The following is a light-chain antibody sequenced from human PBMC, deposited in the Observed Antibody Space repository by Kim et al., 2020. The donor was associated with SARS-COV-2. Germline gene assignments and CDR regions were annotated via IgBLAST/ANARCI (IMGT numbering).Light chain of an antibody. CDR1: QSISRNY. CDR2: GAS. V-gene: IGKV3-20*01. CDR3: QQYGSSIT. Sequence: LSPGDRANLSGRPSQSISRNYLAWSQQKPAPAPRRLFYGASSRATGIPDRFSGGGSGTDFIITISRLEHEDFAVYFCQQYGSSITCGQGTRLEIK. J-gene: IGKJ5*01.